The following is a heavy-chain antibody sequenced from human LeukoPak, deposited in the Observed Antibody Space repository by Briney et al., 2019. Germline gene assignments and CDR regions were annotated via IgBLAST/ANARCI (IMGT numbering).Heavy chain of an antibody. V-gene: IGHV3-53*01. Sequence: GGSLRLSCVASGFTVSSNYMSWVRQAPGKGLEWVSVIYSGGSTYYADSVKGRFTISRDNSKNTLYLQMNSLRAEDTAVYYCARDENRDGYTNDAFDIWGQGTMVTVSS. CDR3: ARDENRDGYTNDAFDI. CDR1: GFTVSSNY. J-gene: IGHJ3*02. CDR2: IYSGGST. D-gene: IGHD5-24*01.